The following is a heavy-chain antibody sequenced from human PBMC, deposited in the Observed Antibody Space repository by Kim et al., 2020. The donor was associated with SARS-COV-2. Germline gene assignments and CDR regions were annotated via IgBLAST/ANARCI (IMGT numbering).Heavy chain of an antibody. Sequence: YNPSLKSRVTISVDTSKNQFSLKLSSVTAADTAVYYCARGLEYRLSPLDIWGQGTMVTVSS. V-gene: IGHV4-34*01. CDR3: ARGLEYRLSPLDI. D-gene: IGHD5-12*01. J-gene: IGHJ3*02.